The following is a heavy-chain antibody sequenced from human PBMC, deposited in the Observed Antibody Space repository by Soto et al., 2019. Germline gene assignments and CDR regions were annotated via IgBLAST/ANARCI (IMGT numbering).Heavy chain of an antibody. CDR2: IYHSGT. Sequence: QLQLQESGSGLVKPSQTLSLTCAVSGGSISSGGYSWSWIRQPPGKGLEWLGYIYHSGTYYNPSLKSRVNISVDRYQNQFSLKLSSVTAADTAVYYCARAGGLGAVAVDYWGQGTLVTVSS. CDR1: GGSISSGGYS. J-gene: IGHJ4*02. CDR3: ARAGGLGAVAVDY. D-gene: IGHD6-19*01. V-gene: IGHV4-30-2*01.